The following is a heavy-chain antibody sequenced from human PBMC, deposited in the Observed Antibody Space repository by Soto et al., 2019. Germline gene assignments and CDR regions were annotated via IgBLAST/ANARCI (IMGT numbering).Heavy chain of an antibody. CDR1: GFSFSVYA. D-gene: IGHD2-21*01. CDR2: MRTNVGLT. J-gene: IGHJ1*01. Sequence: PVGALRLCCAASGFSFSVYAMSWVRQAPGEGLEWVSAMRTNVGLTFYADSLRVRITISSDNAKGKLYLQMNNLRPEDTAIYYCAKYSEKPYEAYLQQWGRGTLVTVSS. V-gene: IGHV3-23*01. CDR3: AKYSEKPYEAYLQQ.